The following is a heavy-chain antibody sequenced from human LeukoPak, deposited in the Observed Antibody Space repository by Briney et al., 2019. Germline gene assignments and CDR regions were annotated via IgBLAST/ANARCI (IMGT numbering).Heavy chain of an antibody. V-gene: IGHV4-4*07. J-gene: IGHJ5*02. CDR3: VRVNKSGTSYSSSSGRWFDP. Sequence: SETLSLTCTVSGGSISSYYWSWIRQPAGKGLEWIGRISTSGSTNYNPSLKSRVTMSVDTSKNQFSLKLSSVTAADTAVYYCVRVNKSGTSYSSSSGRWFDPWGQGTLVTVSS. CDR1: GGSISSYY. D-gene: IGHD6-6*01. CDR2: ISTSGST.